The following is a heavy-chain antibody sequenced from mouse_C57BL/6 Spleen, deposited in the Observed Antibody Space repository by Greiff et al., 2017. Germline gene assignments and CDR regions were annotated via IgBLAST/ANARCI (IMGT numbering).Heavy chain of an antibody. D-gene: IGHD1-1*01. V-gene: IGHV5-17*01. CDR2: ISSGSSTI. CDR3: ARIITDYYAMDY. J-gene: IGHJ4*01. Sequence: EVKLVESGGGLVKPGGSLKLSCAASGFTFSDYGMHWVRQAPEKGLEWVAYISSGSSTIYYADTVKGRFTISRDNAKNTLFLQMTSLRSEDTAMYYCARIITDYYAMDYWGQGTSVTVSS. CDR1: GFTFSDYG.